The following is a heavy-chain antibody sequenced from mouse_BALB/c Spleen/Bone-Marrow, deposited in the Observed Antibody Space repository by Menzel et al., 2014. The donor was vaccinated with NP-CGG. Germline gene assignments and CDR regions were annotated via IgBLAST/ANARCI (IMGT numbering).Heavy chain of an antibody. V-gene: IGHV5-6*01. CDR1: GFTFSSYG. D-gene: IGHD2-3*01. CDR2: ISTGGSQT. J-gene: IGHJ1*01. Sequence: EVQLQESGGDLVKPGGSLKLSCAASGFTFSSYGMSWVRQTPDKRLEWVATISTGGSQTYYTDSVKGRFTISRDNAKNTLHLQMSSLKSEDSAIYYCARRGYDNSYWYFGVWGAGTTVTVSS. CDR3: ARRGYDNSYWYFGV.